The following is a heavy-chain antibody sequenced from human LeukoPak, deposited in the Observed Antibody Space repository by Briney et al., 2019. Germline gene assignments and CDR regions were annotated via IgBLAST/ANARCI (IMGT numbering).Heavy chain of an antibody. CDR1: GFTFSTYS. CDR3: ARNYDSSGYGYNWFDP. V-gene: IGHV3-21*01. J-gene: IGHJ5*02. Sequence: AGSLRLSCAASGFTFSTYSMNWVRQAPGKGLEWVSSITGSSSFIYYVDSVKGRFTISRDNAKNSLHLQMNSLRAEDTAVYYCARNYDSSGYGYNWFDPWGQGTLVTVSS. CDR2: ITGSSSFI. D-gene: IGHD3-22*01.